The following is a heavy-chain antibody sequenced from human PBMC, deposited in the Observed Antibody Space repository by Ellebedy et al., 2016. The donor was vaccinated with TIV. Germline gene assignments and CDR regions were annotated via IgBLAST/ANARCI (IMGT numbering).Heavy chain of an antibody. CDR2: IVANGGST. CDR3: VKAWGD. D-gene: IGHD3-16*01. Sequence: PGGSLRLSCSASGFTFSSYAMHWVRQAPGKGLEYISAIVANGGSTYYADSVKGRFTISRDTSKNTLYLQMSSLRADDTAVYYGVKAWGDWGQGTLVTVSS. V-gene: IGHV3-64D*06. CDR1: GFTFSSYA. J-gene: IGHJ4*02.